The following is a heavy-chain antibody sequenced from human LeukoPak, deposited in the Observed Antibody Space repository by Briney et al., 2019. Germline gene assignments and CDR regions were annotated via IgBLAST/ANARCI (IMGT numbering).Heavy chain of an antibody. Sequence: GGSLRLSCAASGFTFRNYWMHWVRQVPGKGLVWVSRVDLDGTGTSYADSVKGRFTISRDNAKNTLSLQMYSLGAEDTAVYYCTTTFEFWGQGTLVTVPS. CDR2: VDLDGTGT. J-gene: IGHJ4*02. V-gene: IGHV3-74*01. D-gene: IGHD1-1*01. CDR1: GFTFRNYW. CDR3: TTTFEF.